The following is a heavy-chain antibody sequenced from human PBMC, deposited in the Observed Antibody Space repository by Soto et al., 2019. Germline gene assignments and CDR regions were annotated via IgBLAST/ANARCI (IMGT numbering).Heavy chain of an antibody. CDR2: TYVTGDT. CDR1: GDSISIYY. J-gene: IGHJ4*02. Sequence: NPSETLSLTCSVSGDSISIYYWSWIRQSAGKGLEWIGRTYVTGDTNYNPSLKSRVTMSLDTSKNQLSLKLISVTAADTAVYYCAREYTETVDGPTPFYFDYWGQGTQVTVSS. CDR3: AREYTETVDGPTPFYFDY. D-gene: IGHD6-19*01. V-gene: IGHV4-4*07.